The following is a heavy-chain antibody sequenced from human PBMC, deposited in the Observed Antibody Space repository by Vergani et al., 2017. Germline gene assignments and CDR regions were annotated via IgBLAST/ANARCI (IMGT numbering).Heavy chain of an antibody. V-gene: IGHV2-5*02. CDR2: IYWDDDK. CDR3: ARIHVTWADFWSGPNYYYYYGMDV. CDR1: GFSLSTSGVG. D-gene: IGHD3-3*01. Sequence: QITLKESGPTLVKPTQTLTLTCTFSGFSLSTSGVGVGWIRQPPGKALEWLALIYWDDDKRYSPSLKSRLTISKDTSKSQVVLTMTNMDPVDTATYYCARIHVTWADFWSGPNYYYYYGMDVWGQGTTVTVSS. J-gene: IGHJ6*02.